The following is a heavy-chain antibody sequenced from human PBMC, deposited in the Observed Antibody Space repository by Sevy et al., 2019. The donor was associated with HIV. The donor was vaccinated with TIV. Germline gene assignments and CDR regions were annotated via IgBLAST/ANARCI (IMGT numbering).Heavy chain of an antibody. CDR1: GFTFSSFA. CDR3: ASGSPTGRTTAGFQY. CDR2: ISSTGDYT. J-gene: IGHJ1*01. Sequence: GGSLRLSCAASGFTFSSFAMHWVRQAPGKGLEYVSAISSTGDYTYYANSVKDRFTTTRDNFKNTLNLQLGSLRVEDMAVYYCASGSPTGRTTAGFQYWGQGTQVTVSS. D-gene: IGHD6-13*01. V-gene: IGHV3-64*01.